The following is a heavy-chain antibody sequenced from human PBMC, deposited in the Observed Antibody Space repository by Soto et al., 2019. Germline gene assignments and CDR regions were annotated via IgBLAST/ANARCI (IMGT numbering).Heavy chain of an antibody. CDR3: AREVQVHTPAFVY. D-gene: IGHD3-10*01. CDR2: ISPMFGAA. CDR1: GGTFNTYA. J-gene: IGHJ4*02. V-gene: IGHV1-69*19. Sequence: QVQLVQSGAEMKKPGSSVKVSCQSSGGTFNTYAMNWVRQAPGQGPEWMGDISPMFGAANSAPKFQGRVTMTADEATGTSYMQLSSLTAEDTALYFCAREVQVHTPAFVYWGQGTLVTVSS.